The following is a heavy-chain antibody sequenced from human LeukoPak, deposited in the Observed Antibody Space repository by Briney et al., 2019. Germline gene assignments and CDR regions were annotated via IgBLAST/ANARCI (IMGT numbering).Heavy chain of an antibody. CDR3: ARERYSDYDSDFDY. CDR2: ISGTGRST. CDR1: GFTFSNSA. V-gene: IGHV3-23*01. J-gene: IGHJ4*02. Sequence: PGGSLRLSCAASGFTFSNSAMSWVRQAPGKGLEWVSTISGTGRSTFYADSVKGRFTISRDNSKITLYLQINGLRAEDTALYYCARERYSDYDSDFDYWGQGTLVTVSS. D-gene: IGHD5-12*01.